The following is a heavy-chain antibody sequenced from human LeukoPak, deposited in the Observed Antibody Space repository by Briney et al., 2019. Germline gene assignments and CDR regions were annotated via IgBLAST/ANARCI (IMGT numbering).Heavy chain of an antibody. D-gene: IGHD1-14*01. J-gene: IGHJ5*02. CDR3: VRLPGKDWFDP. Sequence: ASVKVSCKASGYTFTSYGISWVRQAPGQGLEWMGWISAYNGKKRYAKNLQGRVTMTTDTSTSTAYMELGSLRSDDTAVYYCVRLPGKDWFDPWGQGTLVTVSS. CDR1: GYTFTSYG. CDR2: ISAYNGKK. V-gene: IGHV1-18*01.